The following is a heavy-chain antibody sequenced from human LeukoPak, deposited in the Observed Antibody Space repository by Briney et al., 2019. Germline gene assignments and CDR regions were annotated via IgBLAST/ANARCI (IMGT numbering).Heavy chain of an antibody. D-gene: IGHD3-22*01. CDR1: GYTFTSYG. V-gene: IGHV1-18*01. CDR2: ISAYNGNT. Sequence: EASVKVSCKASGYTFTSYGISWVRQAPGQGLEWMGWISAYNGNTNYAQKVQGRVTMTTDTSTSTAYMELRSLRSDDTAVYYCARLNRYYYDSSGYPDYWGQGTLVTVSS. J-gene: IGHJ4*02. CDR3: ARLNRYYYDSSGYPDY.